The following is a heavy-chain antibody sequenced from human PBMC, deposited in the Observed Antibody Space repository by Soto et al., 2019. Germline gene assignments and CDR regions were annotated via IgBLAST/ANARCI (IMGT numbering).Heavy chain of an antibody. CDR3: ARGSFHYDMLTGYYRNWSDP. CDR2: IYSRGRT. V-gene: IGHV4-4*07. D-gene: IGHD3-9*01. Sequence: SETLRLPCSVVGGPIRSQYWIWVRQLAGEGLEWIGGIYSRGRTNYNPTLMSRVTLSVVTFRNQFSLKLSSVTAADTAVYYCARGSFHYDMLTGYYRNWSDPWGQGTLVTVSS. CDR1: GGPIRSQY. J-gene: IGHJ5*02.